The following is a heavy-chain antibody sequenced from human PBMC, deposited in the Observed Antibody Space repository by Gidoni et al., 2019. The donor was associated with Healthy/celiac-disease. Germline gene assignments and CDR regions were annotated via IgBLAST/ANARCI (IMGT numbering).Heavy chain of an antibody. CDR3: ARRGTYYDFWSGYSQFDY. V-gene: IGHV5-51*01. Sequence: EVQLVQSGAEVKQPGESLKISCKGSGYSFTSYWIGWVRQMPGKGLEWMGIIYPGDSDTRYSPSFQGQVTISADKSISTAYLQWSSLKASDTAMYYCARRGTYYDFWSGYSQFDYWGQGTLVTVSS. J-gene: IGHJ4*02. CDR1: GYSFTSYW. CDR2: IYPGDSDT. D-gene: IGHD3-3*01.